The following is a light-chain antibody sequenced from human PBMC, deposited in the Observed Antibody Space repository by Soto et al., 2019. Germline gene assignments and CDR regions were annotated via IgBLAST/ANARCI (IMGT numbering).Light chain of an antibody. CDR3: SSYTSSSTRHV. Sequence: QSALTQPASVSGSPGQSITISCTGTSSDVGGSIFVSWYQQYPGKAPKLMIFEVSHRPSGVSNRFSGSRSGNTASLTISGLQAEDEADYYCSSYTSSSTRHVFGTGTKLTVL. J-gene: IGLJ1*01. V-gene: IGLV2-14*01. CDR1: SSDVGGSIF. CDR2: EVS.